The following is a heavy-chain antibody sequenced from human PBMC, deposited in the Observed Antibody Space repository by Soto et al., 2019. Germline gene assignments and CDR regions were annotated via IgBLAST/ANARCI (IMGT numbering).Heavy chain of an antibody. CDR3: AADATAWQQMVPSDY. Sequence: ASVKFSCKAXGFTFTSSAFQWVRQARGQRLEWIGWIAVGSGYTNYAQRFQDRVTLTRDMSTATTYMELSRLTSEDTAIYYCAADATAWQQMVPSDYWGQGTLVTVSS. D-gene: IGHD2-8*01. CDR2: IAVGSGYT. V-gene: IGHV1-58*01. J-gene: IGHJ4*02. CDR1: GFTFTSSA.